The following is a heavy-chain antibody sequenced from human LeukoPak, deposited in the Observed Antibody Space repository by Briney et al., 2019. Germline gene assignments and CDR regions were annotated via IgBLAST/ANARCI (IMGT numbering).Heavy chain of an antibody. Sequence: PSETLSLTCTVSGGSISSYYWSWIRQPPGKGLEWIGEINHSGSTNYNPSLKSRVTISVDTSKNQFSLKLSSVTAADTAVYYCARTIFGVVVGGDYWGQGTLVTVSS. CDR2: INHSGST. D-gene: IGHD3-3*01. J-gene: IGHJ4*02. CDR1: GGSISSYY. V-gene: IGHV4-34*01. CDR3: ARTIFGVVVGGDY.